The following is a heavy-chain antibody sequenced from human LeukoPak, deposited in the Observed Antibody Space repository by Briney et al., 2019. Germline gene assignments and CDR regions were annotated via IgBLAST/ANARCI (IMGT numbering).Heavy chain of an antibody. J-gene: IGHJ4*02. V-gene: IGHV3-53*01. CDR3: ARGDRGYFDY. D-gene: IGHD1-26*01. CDR2: LYDDGST. CDR1: GFTVSSNY. Sequence: GGSLRLSCAASGFTVSSNYMSWVRQAPGKGLEWVSVLYDDGSTCYADSVKGRFAISRDNSKNTLYLQMNSLRAEDTAVYYCARGDRGYFDYWGQGTLVTVSS.